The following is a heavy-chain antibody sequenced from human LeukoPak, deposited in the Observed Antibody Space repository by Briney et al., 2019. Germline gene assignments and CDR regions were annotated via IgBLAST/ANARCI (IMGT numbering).Heavy chain of an antibody. D-gene: IGHD4-17*01. Sequence: GESLKIFCKGSGYIFSTYWIGWVRQMPGKGLEWMGIIYPGDSDTRYSPSFQGQVTISADKSISAAYLQWSSLKASDTAMYYCAITGDFARATVTSPGYYYYGMDVWGQGTTVTVSS. CDR1: GYIFSTYW. CDR3: AITGDFARATVTSPGYYYYGMDV. V-gene: IGHV5-51*01. J-gene: IGHJ6*02. CDR2: IYPGDSDT.